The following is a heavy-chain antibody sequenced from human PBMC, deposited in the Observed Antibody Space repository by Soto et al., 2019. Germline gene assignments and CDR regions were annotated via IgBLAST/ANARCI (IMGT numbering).Heavy chain of an antibody. CDR2: IGPKNGDT. Sequence: VASVKVSCKASGYRFTGHYIHWVRQAPGQGPEWMGEIGPKNGDTKYAQKFQGRVTMTRDTSITTVYMELSNLSPDDTAVYYCGRGRSGELVVFYWGQGTLVTVSS. D-gene: IGHD1-7*01. J-gene: IGHJ4*02. CDR3: GRGRSGELVVFY. V-gene: IGHV1-2*02. CDR1: GYRFTGHY.